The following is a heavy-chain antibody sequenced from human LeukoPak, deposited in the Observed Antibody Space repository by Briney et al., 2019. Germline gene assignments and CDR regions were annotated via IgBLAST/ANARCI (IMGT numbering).Heavy chain of an antibody. CDR1: GGSVRRGNYY. CDR2: IYTSGTT. D-gene: IGHD6-6*01. Sequence: SETLSLTFTVSGGSVRRGNYYWTWIRQPAGSGLEWIGRIYTSGTTDYNPSLRTRVTISVDASRNQFSLNLSSVTAADTAVYYCARWSGSVTARNYYYYMDVWGEGTTVTVSS. J-gene: IGHJ6*03. V-gene: IGHV4-61*02. CDR3: ARWSGSVTARNYYYYMDV.